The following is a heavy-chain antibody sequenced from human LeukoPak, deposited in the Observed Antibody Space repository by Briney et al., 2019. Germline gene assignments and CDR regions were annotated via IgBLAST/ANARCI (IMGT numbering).Heavy chain of an antibody. Sequence: GGSLRLSCAASGFTFSTYSMNWVRQAPGKGLEWVSYITGSSSTIFYTDSVRGRFTISRDNAKNSLYLQMSSLRAEDTALYYCARDGGSPNGLDYWGQGTLVTVSS. J-gene: IGHJ4*02. CDR3: ARDGGSPNGLDY. D-gene: IGHD2-15*01. V-gene: IGHV3-48*01. CDR1: GFTFSTYS. CDR2: ITGSSSTI.